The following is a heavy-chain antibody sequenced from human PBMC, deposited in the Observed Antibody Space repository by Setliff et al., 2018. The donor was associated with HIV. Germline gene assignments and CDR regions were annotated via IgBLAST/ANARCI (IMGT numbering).Heavy chain of an antibody. CDR1: GGSIRGTSHY. V-gene: IGHV4-39*07. CDR2: IYYSGST. D-gene: IGHD2-21*01. CDR3: ARYCGGDCYPSAYYMDV. Sequence: SETLSLTCTVSGGSIRGTSHYWGWIRQPPGKGLEWIGSIYYSGSTHYNPSLKSRVTVSKDTTKNQLSLKLSSVTAADTAVYYCARYCGGDCYPSAYYMDVWGKGTTVTVSS. J-gene: IGHJ6*03.